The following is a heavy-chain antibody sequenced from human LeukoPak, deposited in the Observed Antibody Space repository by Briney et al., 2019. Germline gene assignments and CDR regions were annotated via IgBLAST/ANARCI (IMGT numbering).Heavy chain of an antibody. D-gene: IGHD3-9*01. CDR3: VIWGDYDVLTGYYAPDY. CDR1: GFTFSNYA. J-gene: IGHJ4*02. CDR2: ITGSGTNR. V-gene: IGHV3-23*01. Sequence: GASLRLSCVASGFTFSNYAMSWVRQAPGKGLEWVSAITGSGTNRYYADSLKGRFTTSRDNSKNTVFLQMNSLRHEDTAIYYCVIWGDYDVLTGYYAPDYWGQGTLVTVAS.